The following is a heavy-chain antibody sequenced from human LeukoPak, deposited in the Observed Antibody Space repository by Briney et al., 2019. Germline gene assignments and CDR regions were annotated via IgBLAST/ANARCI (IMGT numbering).Heavy chain of an antibody. CDR1: GGSISGDH. CDR3: ARRNDFGI. Sequence: SETLSLTCTVSGGSISGDHWNWIRQPPGKALEWIGYIYYSGNTNYNPSLKSRVTISVDTYKNQFSLKLNSVTAADTAVYYCARRNDFGIWGQGTMVTVSS. J-gene: IGHJ3*02. V-gene: IGHV4-59*08. CDR2: IYYSGNT.